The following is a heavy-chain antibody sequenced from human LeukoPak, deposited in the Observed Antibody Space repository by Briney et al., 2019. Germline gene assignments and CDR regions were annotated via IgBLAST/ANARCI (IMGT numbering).Heavy chain of an antibody. V-gene: IGHV1-69*04. CDR3: ASDFYCTNGVCYLNYFDY. CDR2: IIPILGIA. Sequence: ASVKVSCQASRGTFSSYAISWVRQAPGQGREWMGRIIPILGIANYAQKFQGRVTITADKSTSTAYMELSSLRSEDTAVYYCASDFYCTNGVCYLNYFDYWGQGTLVTVSS. D-gene: IGHD2-8*01. CDR1: RGTFSSYA. J-gene: IGHJ4*02.